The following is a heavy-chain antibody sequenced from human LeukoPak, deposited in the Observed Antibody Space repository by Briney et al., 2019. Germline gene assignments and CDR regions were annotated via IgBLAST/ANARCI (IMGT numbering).Heavy chain of an antibody. CDR1: GFTFTIYG. Sequence: PGGSLRLSCVASGFTFTIYGMSWVRQAPGKGLEWVSAISGSGDSTYHADSVKGRFTVSRDNSKNTLYLQMNSLTADDTAVYYCAKIRTWFGGTRLFDYWGQGTLVTVSS. CDR3: AKIRTWFGGTRLFDY. CDR2: ISGSGDST. D-gene: IGHD3-10*01. J-gene: IGHJ4*02. V-gene: IGHV3-23*01.